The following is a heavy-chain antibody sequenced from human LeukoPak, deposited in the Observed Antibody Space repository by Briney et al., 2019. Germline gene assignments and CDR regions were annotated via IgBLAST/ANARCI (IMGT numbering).Heavy chain of an antibody. CDR3: ARGRRSTAYYYYYYMDV. D-gene: IGHD4-11*01. CDR1: GGSFSGYY. V-gene: IGHV4-34*01. Sequence: TASETLSLTCAVYGGSFSGYYWSWIRQPPGKGLEWIGEINHSGSTNYNPSLKSRVTISVDTSKNQFSLKLSSVTAADTAVYYCARGRRSTAYYYYYYMDVWGKGTTVTVSS. J-gene: IGHJ6*03. CDR2: INHSGST.